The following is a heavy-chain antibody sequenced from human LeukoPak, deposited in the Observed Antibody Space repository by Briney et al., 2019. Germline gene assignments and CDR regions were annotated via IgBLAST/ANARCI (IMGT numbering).Heavy chain of an antibody. CDR1: GYTFTGYY. J-gene: IGHJ4*02. CDR2: INPSGGST. Sequence: ASVKVSCKASGYTFTGYYMHWVRQAPAQGLEWMGIINPSGGSTSYAQKFQGRVTMTRDTSTSTVYMELSSLRSEDTAVYYCARDAGSYGNDYWGQGTLVTVSS. CDR3: ARDAGSYGNDY. V-gene: IGHV1-46*01. D-gene: IGHD3-10*01.